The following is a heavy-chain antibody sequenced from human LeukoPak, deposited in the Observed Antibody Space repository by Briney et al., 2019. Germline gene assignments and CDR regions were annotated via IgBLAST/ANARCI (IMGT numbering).Heavy chain of an antibody. J-gene: IGHJ4*02. CDR3: ARYSESYHAIDY. Sequence: PGRSLRLSCAASGFTFSSYAMSWVRQAPGKGLEWVSVISGSGGSTYYADSVKGRFTISRDNAENTLYLQMNSLRAEDTALYYCARYSESYHAIDYWGQGTLVTVSS. V-gene: IGHV3-23*01. CDR1: GFTFSSYA. D-gene: IGHD5-12*01. CDR2: ISGSGGST.